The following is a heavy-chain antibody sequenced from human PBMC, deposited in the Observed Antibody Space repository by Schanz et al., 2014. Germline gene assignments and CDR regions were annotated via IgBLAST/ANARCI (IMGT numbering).Heavy chain of an antibody. CDR1: GFTFSNYA. Sequence: VQLLESGGGLAQPGGSLRLSCAASGFTFSNYAMGWVRQTPGKGLEWVSSISSSGSSIYYADSVKGRFTISRDNANNSLFLRMNSLRAEDTAVYYCASDYNYFETEAPWGQGTLVTVSS. CDR2: ISSSGSSI. J-gene: IGHJ5*02. CDR3: ASDYNYFETEAP. V-gene: IGHV3-21*06. D-gene: IGHD3-16*01.